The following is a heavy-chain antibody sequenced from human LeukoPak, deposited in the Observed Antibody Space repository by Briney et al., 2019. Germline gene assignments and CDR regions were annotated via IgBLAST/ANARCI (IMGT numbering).Heavy chain of an antibody. D-gene: IGHD6-19*01. Sequence: SETLSLTCTVSGGSISSSSYYWGWLRQPPGKGLEWIGSIYYSGSTYYNPSLKSRVTISVDTSKNQFSLKLSSVTAADTAVYYCARHDRHIAVAGTRLVSWFDPWGQGTLVTVSS. CDR3: ARHDRHIAVAGTRLVSWFDP. V-gene: IGHV4-39*01. CDR1: GGSISSSSYY. CDR2: IYYSGST. J-gene: IGHJ5*02.